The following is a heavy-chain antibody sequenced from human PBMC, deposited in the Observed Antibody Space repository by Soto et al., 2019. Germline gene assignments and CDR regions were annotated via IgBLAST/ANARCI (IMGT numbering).Heavy chain of an antibody. CDR3: ARVGTGSSTPLDI. V-gene: IGHV3-21*01. Sequence: AGGSLRLSCVASGFMFTRSTINWVRQAPGKGLEWVSSITSASDYIFYADSVKGRFTISRDNAKNSLYLQMNSLRAEDTAVYYCARVGTGSSTPLDIWGQGTMVT. CDR1: GFMFTRST. J-gene: IGHJ3*02. CDR2: ITSASDYI. D-gene: IGHD3-9*01.